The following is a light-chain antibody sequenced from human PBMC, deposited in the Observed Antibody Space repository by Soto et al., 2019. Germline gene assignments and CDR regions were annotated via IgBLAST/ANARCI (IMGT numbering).Light chain of an antibody. J-gene: IGLJ3*02. CDR3: QSYDSSLSGVV. CDR2: RNI. V-gene: IGLV1-40*01. Sequence: QSVLTQPPSVSGALGQRVTISCTGRSSNIGAGYDVHWYQQLPGTAPKLLIYRNINRPSGVPDRFSGSQSGTSASLAITGLQAEDAADYFCQSYDSSLSGVVFGGGTKVTVL. CDR1: SSNIGAGYD.